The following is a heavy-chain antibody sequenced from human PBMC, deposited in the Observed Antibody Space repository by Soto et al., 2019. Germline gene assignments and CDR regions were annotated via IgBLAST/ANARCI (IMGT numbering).Heavy chain of an antibody. CDR2: MNPNSGNT. Sequence: ASVKVSCKASGYTFTSYDINWVRQATGQGLEWMGWMNPNSGNTGYAQKFQGRVTMTRNTSISTAYMELSSLRSEDTAVYYCARGIDYDILTGHLYYYYYYMDVWGKGTTVTVSS. CDR1: GYTFTSYD. CDR3: ARGIDYDILTGHLYYYYYYMDV. V-gene: IGHV1-8*01. D-gene: IGHD3-9*01. J-gene: IGHJ6*03.